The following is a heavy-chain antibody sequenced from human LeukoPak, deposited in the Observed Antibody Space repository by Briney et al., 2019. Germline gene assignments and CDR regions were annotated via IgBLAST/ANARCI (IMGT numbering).Heavy chain of an antibody. V-gene: IGHV3-64D*06. CDR2: ISSNGGST. CDR1: GFTFSSYA. D-gene: IGHD6-19*01. CDR3: VKDRPYSSGWYGEFSDY. Sequence: GGPLRLSCPASGFTFSSYAMHWVRQAPGKGLEYVSSISSNGGSTYYADSVKGRFTISRDNSKNTLYLQMSSLRAEDTAVYYCVKDRPYSSGWYGEFSDYWGQGTLVTVSS. J-gene: IGHJ4*02.